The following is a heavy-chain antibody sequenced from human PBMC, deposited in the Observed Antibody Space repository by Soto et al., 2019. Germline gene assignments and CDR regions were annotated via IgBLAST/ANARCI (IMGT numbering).Heavy chain of an antibody. D-gene: IGHD3-3*01. CDR1: GFTFSSYA. V-gene: IGHV3-23*01. Sequence: HPGGSLRLSCAASGFTFSSYAMSWVRQAPGKGLEWVSAISGSGGSTYYADSVKGRFTISRDNSKNTLYLQMNSLRAEDTAVYYCAKYPYDFWFNWFDPWGQGTLVTVSS. J-gene: IGHJ5*02. CDR3: AKYPYDFWFNWFDP. CDR2: ISGSGGST.